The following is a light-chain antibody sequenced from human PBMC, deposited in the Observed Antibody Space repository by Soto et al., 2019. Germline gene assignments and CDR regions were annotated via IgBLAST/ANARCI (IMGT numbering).Light chain of an antibody. J-gene: IGLJ2*01. Sequence: QSALTQPASVSGSPGQSITISCTGTSDDVGTYNFVSWYQQHPGKAPKLIIYEGTKRPSGISNRFSGSKSGNTASLTISGLQAEDEADYYCCSYAGNNILLFGGGTKLTVL. CDR3: CSYAGNNILL. CDR2: EGT. V-gene: IGLV2-23*01. CDR1: SDDVGTYNF.